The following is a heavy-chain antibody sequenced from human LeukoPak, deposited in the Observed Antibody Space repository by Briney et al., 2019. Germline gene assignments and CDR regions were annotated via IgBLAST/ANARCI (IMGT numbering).Heavy chain of an antibody. Sequence: PGGSLRLSCAASGFTFSSYEMNWVRQAPGKGLEWVSSISTSSSYIYYADSLKGRFTISRDNAKNSLYLQMNSLRAEDTAVYYCARGRLGDHYMDVWGKGTTVTISS. V-gene: IGHV3-21*01. CDR1: GFTFSSYE. D-gene: IGHD1-26*01. CDR3: ARGRLGDHYMDV. CDR2: ISTSSSYI. J-gene: IGHJ6*03.